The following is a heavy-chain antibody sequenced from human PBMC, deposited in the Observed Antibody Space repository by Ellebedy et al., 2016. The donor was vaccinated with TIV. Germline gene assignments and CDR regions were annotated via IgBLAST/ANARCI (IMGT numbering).Heavy chain of an antibody. V-gene: IGHV3-7*01. D-gene: IGHD6-13*01. Sequence: GESLKISCAASGFTFSGYWMSWVRQAPGKGLEWVANIKQDGSEKYYVDSVKVRFTISRDNAKNSLYLQMDGLSAEDSAVYSCARPSWYVYWGQGTLVAVSS. CDR3: ARPSWYVY. CDR1: GFTFSGYW. CDR2: IKQDGSEK. J-gene: IGHJ4*02.